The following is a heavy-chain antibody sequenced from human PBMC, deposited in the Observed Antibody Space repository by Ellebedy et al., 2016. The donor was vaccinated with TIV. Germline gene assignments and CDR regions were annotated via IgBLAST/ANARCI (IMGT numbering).Heavy chain of an antibody. V-gene: IGHV1-18*04. J-gene: IGHJ1*01. D-gene: IGHD6-19*01. Sequence: AASVKVSCKASGYSFTSYGISWARQAPGQGLEWMGWINAYNGNTNIAQKFQGRVTMTTDTSTSTDYMEVRRLRSDDTAVYYCAREIGAGPVVFQYWGQGTLVIVSS. CDR3: AREIGAGPVVFQY. CDR2: INAYNGNT. CDR1: GYSFTSYG.